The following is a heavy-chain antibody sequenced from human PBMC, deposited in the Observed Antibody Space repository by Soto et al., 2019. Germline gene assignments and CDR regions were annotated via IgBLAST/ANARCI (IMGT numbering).Heavy chain of an antibody. D-gene: IGHD3-22*01. CDR1: GFPFSGYA. CDR3: ARDWNYFDSGYRPGPFDK. J-gene: IGHJ3*02. Sequence: QVQLVESGGGVVQPGRSLRLSCAASGFPFSGYAIHWVRQAPGKGLEWVAVISYGGDNKYYADSVKGRFTISRDNSKNTLYLQMNSLRAEDTAVYYCARDWNYFDSGYRPGPFDKWGQGTMVTVSS. V-gene: IGHV3-30-3*01. CDR2: ISYGGDNK.